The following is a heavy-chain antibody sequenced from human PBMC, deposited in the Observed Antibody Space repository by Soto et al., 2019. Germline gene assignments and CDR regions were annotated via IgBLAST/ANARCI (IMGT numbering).Heavy chain of an antibody. V-gene: IGHV3-23*01. J-gene: IGHJ4*02. Sequence: EVQLLESGGGLVQPGGSLRLSCAASGFTFSSYPMSWVAQAPGKGLEWVSAISGSGGSTYYADSVKGRFTISRDNSKNTLYLQMNSLRAEDTAVYYCFMGGYSGYDLTGTFDYWGQGTLVTVSS. D-gene: IGHD5-12*01. CDR1: GFTFSSYP. CDR2: ISGSGGST. CDR3: FMGGYSGYDLTGTFDY.